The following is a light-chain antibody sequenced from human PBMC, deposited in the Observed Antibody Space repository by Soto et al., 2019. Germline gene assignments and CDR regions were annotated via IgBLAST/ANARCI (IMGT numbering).Light chain of an antibody. CDR3: QQYNKWPLT. J-gene: IGKJ4*01. V-gene: IGKV3-15*01. CDR2: GAS. Sequence: IALTQAPATVSASVGERVPLSCRASQDLTSYLAWYRQKPGQTPGLLMHGASPRPTRISDRFSGSGSGTEFTLTISSLQSEDVAVYYCQQYNKWPLTFGGGTKVDI. CDR1: QDLTSY.